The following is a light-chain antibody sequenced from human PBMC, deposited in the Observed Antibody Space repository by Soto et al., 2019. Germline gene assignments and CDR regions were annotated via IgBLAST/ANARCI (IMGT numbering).Light chain of an antibody. CDR3: SSYTTSTSFIL. CDR2: EVS. V-gene: IGLV2-14*01. Sequence: QAVVTQPASVSGSPGQSITISCTGTSSDIGNYDFVSWYQQVPGTAPKAMIYEVSSRPSGVSNRFSGSKSGNTASLTISGLQDEDEDYYYCSSYTTSTSFILFGGGTKVTVL. J-gene: IGLJ2*01. CDR1: SSDIGNYDF.